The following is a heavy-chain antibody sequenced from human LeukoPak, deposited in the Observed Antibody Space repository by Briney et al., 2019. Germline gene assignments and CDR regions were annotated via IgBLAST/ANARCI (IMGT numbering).Heavy chain of an antibody. CDR2: IVGSGVTT. J-gene: IGHJ4*02. CDR3: ARDRMGAILYFDS. CDR1: GFTFSNYG. V-gene: IGHV3-23*01. Sequence: GGSLRLSCVASGFTFSNYGMNWVRQAPGKGLEWVSGIVGSGVTTYYADSVEGRFTISRDNSKNTLYLQVNSLRAEDTAVYYCARDRMGAILYFDSWGQGTLVTVSS. D-gene: IGHD1-26*01.